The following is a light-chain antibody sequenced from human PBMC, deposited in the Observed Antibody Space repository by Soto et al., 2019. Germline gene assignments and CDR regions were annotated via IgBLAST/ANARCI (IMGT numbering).Light chain of an antibody. CDR1: QSVSSSY. Sequence: EIVLTQSPGTLALSPGERATLSCRVSQSVSSSYLAWYQQKPGQAPRLLIYGVSSRATGIPDRFSGSGSGTDFTLTISRLEPEDFAVYYCHSGFTFGPGTKVDIK. CDR2: GVS. CDR3: HSGFT. J-gene: IGKJ3*01. V-gene: IGKV3-20*01.